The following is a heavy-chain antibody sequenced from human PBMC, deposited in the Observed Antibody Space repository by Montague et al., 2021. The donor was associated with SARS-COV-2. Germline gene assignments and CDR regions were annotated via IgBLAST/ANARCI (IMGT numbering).Heavy chain of an antibody. CDR3: ARDFGQYSSGWGYYYDMDV. J-gene: IGHJ6*02. V-gene: IGHV4-31*03. CDR1: GGSISSGGYY. CDR2: IYYSGST. Sequence: TLSLTCTVSGGSISSGGYYWSWIRQHPGKGLEWIGYIYYSGSTYHNPSLKSRVTISVDTSKNQFSLKLSSVTAADTAVYYCARDFGQYSSGWGYYYDMDVWGQGTTVTVSS. D-gene: IGHD6-19*01.